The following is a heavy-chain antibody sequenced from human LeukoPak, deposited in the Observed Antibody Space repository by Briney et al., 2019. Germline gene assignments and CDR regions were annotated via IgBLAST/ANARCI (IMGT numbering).Heavy chain of an antibody. V-gene: IGHV3-49*04. D-gene: IGHD1-1*01. CDR2: IRSKAYGGTT. CDR1: GFTFGDYA. Sequence: GGSLRLSCTASGFTFGDYAMSWVRQAPGKGLEWVGFIRSKAYGGTTEYAASVKGRFTISRDDSKSIAYLQMNSLKTEDTAVYYCTRGVLERLYFDYWGQGTLVTVSS. J-gene: IGHJ4*02. CDR3: TRGVLERLYFDY.